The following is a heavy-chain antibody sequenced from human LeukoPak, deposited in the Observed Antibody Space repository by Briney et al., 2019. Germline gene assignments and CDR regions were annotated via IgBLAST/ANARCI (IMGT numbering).Heavy chain of an antibody. J-gene: IGHJ5*02. CDR3: ATPYSTSGGA. V-gene: IGHV5-51*01. Sequence: GDSLKISCKASGYNFPNFWIGWVRQMPGKGLEWMAIIYPADPDTRYSPSFEGQVTISADSSINTAYLRWRSLKASDSAMYYCATPYSTSGGAWGQGTLVTVSS. CDR1: GYNFPNFW. D-gene: IGHD2-2*01. CDR2: IYPADPDT.